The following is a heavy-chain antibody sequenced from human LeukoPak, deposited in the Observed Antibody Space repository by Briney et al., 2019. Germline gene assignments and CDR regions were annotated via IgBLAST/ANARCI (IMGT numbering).Heavy chain of an antibody. D-gene: IGHD3-16*02. Sequence: SETLSLTCTVAGGSISNNLYYWGWVRQPPGKGLEWIGSLYYSGSTYYNASLKGRVTIDKAKNQFALVLSSVTAADTAVYFCARISSVWVKDFYYYMDVWGKGTTVTVSS. CDR2: LYYSGST. CDR1: GGSISNNLYY. J-gene: IGHJ6*03. CDR3: ARISSVWVKDFYYYMDV. V-gene: IGHV4-39*06.